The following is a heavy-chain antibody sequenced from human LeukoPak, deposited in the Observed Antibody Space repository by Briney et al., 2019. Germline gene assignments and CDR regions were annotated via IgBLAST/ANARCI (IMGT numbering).Heavy chain of an antibody. CDR1: GFTFSSYE. J-gene: IGHJ4*02. Sequence: GGSLRLSCASSGFTFSSYEMNWVRQAPGKGLEWVSYTSSSGRTIYYADSVRGRFTISRDNSKNTLYLQMKTLKAEDTAVYYCARDLHPRLASFFDYWGQGTLVTVSS. CDR2: TSSSGRTI. D-gene: IGHD3-3*02. CDR3: ARDLHPRLASFFDY. V-gene: IGHV3-48*03.